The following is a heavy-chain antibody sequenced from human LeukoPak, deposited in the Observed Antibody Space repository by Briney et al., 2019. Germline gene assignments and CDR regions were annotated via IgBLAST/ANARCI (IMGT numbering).Heavy chain of an antibody. D-gene: IGHD3-10*01. CDR1: GYTFTSYG. J-gene: IGHJ4*02. CDR3: ARDRESILWFGELLDY. CDR2: ISAYNGNT. Sequence: ASVKVSCKASGYTFTSYGISWVRQAPGQGLEWMGWISAYNGNTNYAQKLQGRVTMTTDTSTSTAYMELRSLRSDDTAVYYCARDRESILWFGELLDYWGQGTLVTVSP. V-gene: IGHV1-18*01.